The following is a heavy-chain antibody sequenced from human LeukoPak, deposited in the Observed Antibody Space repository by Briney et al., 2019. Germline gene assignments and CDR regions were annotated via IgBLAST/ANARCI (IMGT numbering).Heavy chain of an antibody. D-gene: IGHD1-26*01. V-gene: IGHV4-34*01. CDR3: ALSSGSYYHDAFDI. Sequence: SETLSLTCTVSGGSISSYYWSWIRQPPGKGLEWIGEINHSGSTNYNPSLKSRVTISVDTSKNQFSLKLSSVTAADTAVYYCALSSGSYYHDAFDIWGQGTMVTVSS. J-gene: IGHJ3*02. CDR1: GGSISSYY. CDR2: INHSGST.